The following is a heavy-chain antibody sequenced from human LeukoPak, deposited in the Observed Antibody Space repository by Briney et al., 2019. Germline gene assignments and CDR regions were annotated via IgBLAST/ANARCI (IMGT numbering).Heavy chain of an antibody. V-gene: IGHV1-2*06. Sequence: ASVKVSCKASGYTFTGYYMHWVRQAPGQGLEWMGRINPNSGGTNYAQKFQGRVTMTRDTSISTAYMELSRLRSDDTAVYYCARDVSLKLWFAYWGQGTLVTVSS. CDR3: ARDVSLKLWFAY. CDR2: INPNSGGT. J-gene: IGHJ4*02. CDR1: GYTFTGYY. D-gene: IGHD2/OR15-2a*01.